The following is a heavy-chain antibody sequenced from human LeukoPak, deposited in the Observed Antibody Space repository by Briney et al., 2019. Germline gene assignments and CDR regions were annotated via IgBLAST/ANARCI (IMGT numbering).Heavy chain of an antibody. D-gene: IGHD3-3*01. J-gene: IGHJ4*02. Sequence: SETLSLTCTVSGYSISSGYYWGWIRQPPGKGLEWIGSIYHSGSTYYNPSLKSRVTISVDTSKNQFSLKLSSVTAADTAVYYCASESDYDFWSGPSGYFDYWGQGTLVTVSS. CDR3: ASESDYDFWSGPSGYFDY. V-gene: IGHV4-38-2*02. CDR1: GYSISSGYY. CDR2: IYHSGST.